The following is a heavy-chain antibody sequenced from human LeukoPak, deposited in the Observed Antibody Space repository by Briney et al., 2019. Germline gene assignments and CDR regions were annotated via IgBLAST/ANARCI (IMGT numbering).Heavy chain of an antibody. J-gene: IGHJ6*02. CDR3: VRSSGSLNYNYYGMDV. Sequence: GGSLRLSCSASGFSFSTHAMHWVRQAPGKGLESVSTINSHGGSTYYADSVRGRFTISRDDSKNTLSLQMSSLRPEDTALYYCVRSSGSLNYNYYGMDVWGQGTTITVSS. D-gene: IGHD6-19*01. V-gene: IGHV3-64D*06. CDR1: GFSFSTHA. CDR2: INSHGGST.